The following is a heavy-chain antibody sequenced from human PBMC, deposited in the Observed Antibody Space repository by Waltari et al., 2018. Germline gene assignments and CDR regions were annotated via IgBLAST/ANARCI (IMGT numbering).Heavy chain of an antibody. CDR2: IKSETDGGTT. J-gene: IGHJ3*02. CDR1: GFTLSLSW. D-gene: IGHD2-8*01. CDR3: TTGGVKGPHDAFDI. V-gene: IGHV3-15*01. Sequence: VQLVDSGGGLVKPGGSLRLSWGVAGFTLSLSWMSWVRQAPGKGLEWIGRIKSETDGGTTDYAAPVKGRFTISRDDSKNTLYLQLNSLKTEDTAVYYCTTGGVKGPHDAFDIWGQGAMVTVSS.